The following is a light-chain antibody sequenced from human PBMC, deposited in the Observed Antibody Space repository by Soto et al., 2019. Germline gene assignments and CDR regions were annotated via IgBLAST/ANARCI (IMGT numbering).Light chain of an antibody. CDR3: YSSAGSYTFGV. Sequence: QSALTQPRSVSASPGQSVTISCTGTSSDVGGYNYVSWYQHHPGKAPKLMIYDVTKRPSGVPDRFSGSKSGNTASLTISGLQAEDEADYYCYSSAGSYTFGVFGGGTKLTVL. CDR2: DVT. CDR1: SSDVGGYNY. V-gene: IGLV2-11*01. J-gene: IGLJ3*02.